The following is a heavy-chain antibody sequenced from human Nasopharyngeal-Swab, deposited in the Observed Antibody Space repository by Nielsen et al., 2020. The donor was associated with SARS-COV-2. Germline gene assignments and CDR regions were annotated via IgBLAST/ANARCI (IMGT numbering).Heavy chain of an antibody. J-gene: IGHJ4*02. CDR3: AREEGSSWHYFDY. V-gene: IGHV3-21*01. CDR2: ISSSSSYI. CDR1: GFTFSSYS. Sequence: GGSLRLSCAASGFTFSSYSMNWVRQAQGKGLEWVSSISSSSSYIYYADSVKGRFTISRDNAKNSLYLQMNSLRAEDTAVYYCAREEGSSWHYFDYWGQGTLVTVSS. D-gene: IGHD6-13*01.